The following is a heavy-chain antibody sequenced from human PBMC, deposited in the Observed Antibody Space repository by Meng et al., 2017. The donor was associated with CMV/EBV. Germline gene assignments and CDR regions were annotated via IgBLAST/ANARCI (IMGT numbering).Heavy chain of an antibody. CDR2: ISYDGSNT. J-gene: IGHJ5*02. V-gene: IGHV3-30*04. D-gene: IGHD1-1*01. CDR3: ARGTSKRDWFDA. Sequence: CAASGYTFSGHAMHWVRQAPGKGLEWVAVISYDGSNTDYADSVNGRFTISRDNSKNTLYLQMNSLRAEDTAVYYCARGTSKRDWFDAWGQGTLVTVSS. CDR1: GYTFSGHA.